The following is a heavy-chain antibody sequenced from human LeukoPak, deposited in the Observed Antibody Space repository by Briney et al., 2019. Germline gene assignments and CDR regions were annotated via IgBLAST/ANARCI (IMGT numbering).Heavy chain of an antibody. J-gene: IGHJ6*02. V-gene: IGHV1-8*01. CDR3: GRGGSSVACTSGCYYYYGMDV. D-gene: IGHD6-19*01. CDR1: GYTFTSYD. CDR2: MNPNSGNT. Sequence: ASVKVSCKASGYTFTSYDINWVRQATGQGLEWMGWMNPNSGNTGYAQKFQGRVTMTRNTSISTAYMELSSLRSEDTAVYYCGRGGSSVACTSGCYYYYGMDVWGQGTTVTVSS.